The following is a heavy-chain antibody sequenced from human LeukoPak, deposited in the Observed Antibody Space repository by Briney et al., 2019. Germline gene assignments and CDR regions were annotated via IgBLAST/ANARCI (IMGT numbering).Heavy chain of an antibody. CDR3: ARDRSNWATLGDAFDI. CDR1: NGSIGSYY. V-gene: IGHV4-59*01. CDR2: IYYSGST. Sequence: SETLSLTCTVSNGSIGSYYWSWIRQPPGKGLEWIGYIYYSGSTSYNPSLKSRVTISVDTSRNQFSLKLSSVTAADTAVYYCARDRSNWATLGDAFDIWGQGTMVTVSS. D-gene: IGHD1-1*01. J-gene: IGHJ3*02.